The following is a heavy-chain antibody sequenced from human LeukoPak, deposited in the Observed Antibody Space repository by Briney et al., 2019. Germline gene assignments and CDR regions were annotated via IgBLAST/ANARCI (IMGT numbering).Heavy chain of an antibody. CDR2: IKQDGSEK. CDR3: ARINTYYYDSSGFLRLDVTDY. CDR1: GFTFSSYR. Sequence: GGSLRLSCAASGFTFSSYRMSWVRQAPGKGLEWVANIKQDGSEKYYVDSVKGRFTISRDNAKNSLYLQMNSLRAEDTAVYYCARINTYYYDSSGFLRLDVTDYWGQGTLVTVSS. D-gene: IGHD3-22*01. J-gene: IGHJ4*02. V-gene: IGHV3-7*01.